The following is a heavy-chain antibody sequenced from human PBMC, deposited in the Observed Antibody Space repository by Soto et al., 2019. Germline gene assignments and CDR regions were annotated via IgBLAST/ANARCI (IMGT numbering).Heavy chain of an antibody. J-gene: IGHJ6*02. Sequence: SVKVSFKASCYTFTSYGISWVRQAPGQGLEWMGWISAYNGNTNYAQKLQGRVTMTTDTSTSTAYMELRSLRSDDTAVYYCARDYYGSGSRSAIYYYYGMDVWGQGTTVTVSS. V-gene: IGHV1-18*01. CDR2: ISAYNGNT. CDR1: CYTFTSYG. D-gene: IGHD3-10*01. CDR3: ARDYYGSGSRSAIYYYYGMDV.